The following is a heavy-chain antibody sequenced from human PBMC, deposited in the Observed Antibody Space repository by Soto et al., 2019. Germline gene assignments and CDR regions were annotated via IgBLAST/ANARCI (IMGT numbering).Heavy chain of an antibody. J-gene: IGHJ5*02. V-gene: IGHV3-23*01. CDR2: ISGSGGST. CDR1: GFTFSSYA. D-gene: IGHD5-12*01. Sequence: EVQLLESGGGLVQPAGSLRLSCAASGFTFSSYAMSWVRQAPGKGLEWVSAISGSGGSTYYADSVKGRFTISRDNSKNTLYLQMNSLRAEDTAVYYCAKDQMDIVATIGLGGWFDPWGQGTLVTVSS. CDR3: AKDQMDIVATIGLGGWFDP.